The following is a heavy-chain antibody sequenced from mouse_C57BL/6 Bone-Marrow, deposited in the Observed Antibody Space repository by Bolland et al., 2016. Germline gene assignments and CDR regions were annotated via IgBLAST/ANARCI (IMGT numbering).Heavy chain of an antibody. J-gene: IGHJ2*01. V-gene: IGHV3-6*01. Sequence: YNPSLKNRISITRDTSKNQFFLKLNSVTTEDTATYYCAREKTTVVADAMDYWGQGTT. D-gene: IGHD1-1*01. CDR3: AREKTTVVADAMDY.